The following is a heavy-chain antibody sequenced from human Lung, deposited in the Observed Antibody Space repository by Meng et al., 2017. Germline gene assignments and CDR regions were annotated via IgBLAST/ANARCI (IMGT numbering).Heavy chain of an antibody. CDR2: INHSGST. J-gene: IGHJ4*02. Sequence: QVQLPRWGAGLLKRSETLSLTCSASGGSFSDYYWSWIRQPPGKGLEWIGEINHSGSTNYNPSLESRATISVDTSQNNLSLKLSSVTAADSAVYYCARGPTTRAHDFDYWGQGTLVTVSS. D-gene: IGHD4-11*01. CDR3: ARGPTTRAHDFDY. CDR1: GGSFSDYY. V-gene: IGHV4-34*01.